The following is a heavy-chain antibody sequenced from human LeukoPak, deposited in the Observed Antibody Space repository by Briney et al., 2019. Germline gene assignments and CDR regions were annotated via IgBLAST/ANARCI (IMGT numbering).Heavy chain of an antibody. D-gene: IGHD3-10*01. Sequence: PSETLSLTCAVSGGSISSGGYSWSWIRQPPGKGLEWIGYIYHSGSTYYNPSLKSRVTISADRSKNQFSLKLSSVTAADTAVYYCARSAGGSITMVRGVIIYENWFDPWGQGTLVTVSS. V-gene: IGHV4-30-2*01. J-gene: IGHJ5*02. CDR3: ARSAGGSITMVRGVIIYENWFDP. CDR2: IYHSGST. CDR1: GGSISSGGYS.